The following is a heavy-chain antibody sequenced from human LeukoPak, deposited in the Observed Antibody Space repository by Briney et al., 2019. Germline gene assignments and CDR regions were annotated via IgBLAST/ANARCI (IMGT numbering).Heavy chain of an antibody. J-gene: IGHJ4*02. CDR1: GFMFKSYA. CDR3: AKDIFSSVGTPDY. D-gene: IGHD3-3*02. CDR2: ITGRGDDT. V-gene: IGHV3-23*01. Sequence: GGSLRLSCAASGFMFKSYAMSWVRQAPGKGLDGLSGITGRGDDTKYADSVKGRFIIPRDNSKNTVHLHLNGLTVEDAAVYYCAKDIFSSVGTPDYWGQGTRVTVSS.